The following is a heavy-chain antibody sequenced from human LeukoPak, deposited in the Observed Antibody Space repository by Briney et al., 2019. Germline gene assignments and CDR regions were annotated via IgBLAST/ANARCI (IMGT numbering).Heavy chain of an antibody. V-gene: IGHV3-30*04. CDR3: ARDRIAVAGMGAFQH. CDR1: RFTFSSYA. J-gene: IGHJ1*01. CDR2: ISDDGTNE. D-gene: IGHD6-19*01. Sequence: GGSLRLSCAASRFTFSSYAMHWVRQAPGKGLEWVAGISDDGTNEYHADSVKGRFTISRDNSKNTLYLQTNSLRADDTATYYCARDRIAVAGMGAFQHWGQGTLVTVSS.